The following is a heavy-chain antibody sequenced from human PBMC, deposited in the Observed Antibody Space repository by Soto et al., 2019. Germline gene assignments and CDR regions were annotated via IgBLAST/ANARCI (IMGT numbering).Heavy chain of an antibody. CDR2: ISYDGSNK. CDR1: GFTFSSYG. CDR3: AGGDVETSMGMAFDY. J-gene: IGHJ4*02. D-gene: IGHD5-18*01. V-gene: IGHV3-30*03. Sequence: QVQLVESGGGVVQPGRSLRLSCAASGFTFSSYGMHWVRQAPGKGLEWVAVISYDGSNKYYADSVKGRFTISRDNSKNQRNLQMNDRRAEDTAVYYCAGGDVETSMGMAFDYWGQGTLVTVSS.